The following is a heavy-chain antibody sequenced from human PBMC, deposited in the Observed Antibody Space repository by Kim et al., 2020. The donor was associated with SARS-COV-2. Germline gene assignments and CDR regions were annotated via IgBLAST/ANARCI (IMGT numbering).Heavy chain of an antibody. V-gene: IGHV3-30*18. Sequence: GGSLRLSCAASGFTFSSYGMHWVRQAPGKGLEWVAVISYDGSNKYYADSVKGRFTISRDNSKNTLYLQMNSLRAEDTAVYYCAKDRLSIAARPDAFDIWGQGTMVTVSS. CDR2: ISYDGSNK. CDR3: AKDRLSIAARPDAFDI. J-gene: IGHJ3*02. CDR1: GFTFSSYG. D-gene: IGHD6-6*01.